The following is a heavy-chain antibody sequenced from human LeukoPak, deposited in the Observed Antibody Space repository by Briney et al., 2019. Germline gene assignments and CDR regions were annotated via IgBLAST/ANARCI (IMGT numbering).Heavy chain of an antibody. CDR2: IYYSGST. Sequence: PSETLSLTCTVSGGSISSSSYYWGWIRQPPGKGLEWIGSIYYSGSTYYNPSLKSRVTISVDTSKNQFSLKLSSVTAADTAVYYCARHLRRHDYGDYVGEDWFDPWGQGTLVTVSS. CDR3: ARHLRRHDYGDYVGEDWFDP. CDR1: GGSISSSSYY. V-gene: IGHV4-39*01. J-gene: IGHJ5*02. D-gene: IGHD4-17*01.